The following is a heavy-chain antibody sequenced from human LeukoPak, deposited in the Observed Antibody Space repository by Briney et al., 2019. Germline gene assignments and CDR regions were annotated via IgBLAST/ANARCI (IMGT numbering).Heavy chain of an antibody. V-gene: IGHV3-7*01. J-gene: IGHJ3*02. CDR3: ARVVGYDYVWGSTRPDGFDI. Sequence: GGSLRLSCAASAFTFSRYWMSWVRQAPGKGLEWVANIKQDESEKYYVHSVKGRFTISRDNAKNSLFLQMNSLRVDDTAVFYCARVVGYDYVWGSTRPDGFDIWGQGTVVTVSS. D-gene: IGHD3-16*01. CDR1: AFTFSRYW. CDR2: IKQDESEK.